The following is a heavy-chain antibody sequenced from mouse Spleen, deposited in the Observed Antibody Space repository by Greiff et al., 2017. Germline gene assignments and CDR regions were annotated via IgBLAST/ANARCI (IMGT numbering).Heavy chain of an antibody. V-gene: IGHV1-15*01. Sequence: QVQLQQSGAELVRPGASVTLSCKASGYTFTDYEMHWVKQTPVHGLEWIGAIDPETGGTAYNQKFKGKATLTADKSSSTAYMELRSLTSEDSAVYYCTRNHYGSSYYAMDYWGQGTSVTVSS. D-gene: IGHD1-1*01. CDR2: IDPETGGT. J-gene: IGHJ4*01. CDR3: TRNHYGSSYYAMDY. CDR1: GYTFTDYE.